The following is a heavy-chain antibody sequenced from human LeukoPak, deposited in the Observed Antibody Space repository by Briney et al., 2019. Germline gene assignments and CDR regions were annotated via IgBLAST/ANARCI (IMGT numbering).Heavy chain of an antibody. CDR1: GFTFSSSA. D-gene: IGHD5-24*01. V-gene: IGHV3-23*01. CDR2: ISGSGDRT. J-gene: IGHJ4*02. CDR3: AKGLEMATNSALGY. Sequence: GGSLRLSCAASGFTFSSSAMSWVRQAPGKGLEWVSTISGSGDRTYYADSVKGRFTISRDNSKNTLYLQMNSLRAEDTAVYYCAKGLEMATNSALGYWGQGTLVTVSS.